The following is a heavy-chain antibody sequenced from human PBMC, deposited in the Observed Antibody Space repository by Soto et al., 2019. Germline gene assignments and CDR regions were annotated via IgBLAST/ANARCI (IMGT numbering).Heavy chain of an antibody. CDR3: AKTYYYDSSGYYGPPDY. CDR1: GGTFSSYT. CDR2: IIPILGIA. D-gene: IGHD3-22*01. V-gene: IGHV1-69*02. Sequence: SVKVSCKASGGTFSSYTISWVRQAPGQGLEWMGRIIPILGIANYAQKFQGRVTITADKSTSTAYMELSSLRSEDTAVYYCAKTYYYDSSGYYGPPDYWGQGTLVTVSS. J-gene: IGHJ4*02.